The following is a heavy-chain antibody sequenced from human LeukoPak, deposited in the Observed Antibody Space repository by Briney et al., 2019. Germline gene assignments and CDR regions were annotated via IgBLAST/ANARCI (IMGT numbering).Heavy chain of an antibody. J-gene: IGHJ1*01. CDR2: IIPILGIA. CDR3: ARGQVREYYYDSSGYPAGEYFQH. CDR1: GGTFSSYA. D-gene: IGHD3-22*01. V-gene: IGHV1-69*04. Sequence: SVKVSCRASGGTFSSYAISWVRQAPGQGLEWMGRIIPILGIANYAQKFQGRVTITADKSTSTAYMELSSLRSEDTAVYYCARGQVREYYYDSSGYPAGEYFQHWGQGTLVTVSS.